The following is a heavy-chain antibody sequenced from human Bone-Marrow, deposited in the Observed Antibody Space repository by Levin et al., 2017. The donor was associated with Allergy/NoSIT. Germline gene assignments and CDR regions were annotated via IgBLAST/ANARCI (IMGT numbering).Heavy chain of an antibody. CDR1: GDSLSSYY. D-gene: IGHD5-24*01. Sequence: SETLSLTCTVSGDSLSSYYWSWIRQPPGKRLEWIAYISYSGSTNYNPSLKSRVTLSVDTSKNHFSLNLTSVTAAATAVYYCARSLRRENFDYWGQGILVTVSS. CDR2: ISYSGST. J-gene: IGHJ4*02. CDR3: ARSLRRENFDY. V-gene: IGHV4-59*01.